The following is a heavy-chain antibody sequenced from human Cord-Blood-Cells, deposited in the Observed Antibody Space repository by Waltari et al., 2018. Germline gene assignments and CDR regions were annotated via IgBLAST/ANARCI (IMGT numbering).Heavy chain of an antibody. CDR2: ICYDGSNK. V-gene: IGHV3-33*01. J-gene: IGHJ4*02. Sequence: QVQLVESGGGVVQPGRSLRLSCAASGFTFSSYGMHWVRQAPGKGLEWVAVICYDGSNKYYADSVKGRFTISRDNSKNTLYLQMNSLRAEDTAVYYCARGRGITGTTDYWGQGTLVTVSS. CDR3: ARGRGITGTTDY. CDR1: GFTFSSYG. D-gene: IGHD1-7*01.